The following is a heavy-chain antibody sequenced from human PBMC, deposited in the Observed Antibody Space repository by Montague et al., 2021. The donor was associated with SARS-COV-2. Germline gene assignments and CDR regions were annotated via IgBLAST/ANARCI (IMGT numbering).Heavy chain of an antibody. D-gene: IGHD5/OR15-5a*01. CDR2: IFHNGDS. V-gene: IGHV4-39*01. CDR1: GGTISTDNLYWY. J-gene: IGHJ4*02. Sequence: SETLSLTCLVSGGTISTDNLYWYWAWIRQPPGKGLEWIGSIFHNGDSYYNPSLNTRVTISIDTSRNHFSLSLTSLTAPDTAVYYCARHVSNLRAAVDYFDYEGQGTPVTVSS. CDR3: ARHVSNLRAAVDYFDY.